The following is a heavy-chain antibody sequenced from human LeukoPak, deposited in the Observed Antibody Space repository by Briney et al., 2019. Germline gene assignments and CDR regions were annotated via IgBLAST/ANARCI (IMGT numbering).Heavy chain of an antibody. CDR2: ISHDGSEK. J-gene: IGHJ4*02. CDR1: GFTFSNYA. V-gene: IGHV3-30*18. D-gene: IGHD3-10*01. Sequence: PGGSLRLSCATSGFTFSNYAMRWVRQAPGKGLQWAAVISHDGSEKYYADPVKGRFTVSRDNSKNTLYLQVSSLRLEDTAVYYCAKGVHGSQSTSFADYWGQGTLVTVSS. CDR3: AKGVHGSQSTSFADY.